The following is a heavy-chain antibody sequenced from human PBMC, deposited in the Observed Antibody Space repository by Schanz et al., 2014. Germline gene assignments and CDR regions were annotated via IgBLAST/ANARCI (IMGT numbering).Heavy chain of an antibody. CDR2: ISGSSSTK. Sequence: EVQLVESGGGLVKPGGSLRLSCAASGITFSGYSMNWVRQAPGKGLEWVSYISGSSSTKYYADSVKGRFTISRDNGKKSLYLQMNSLRAEDTAVYYCAKDHAGSDILTALGNWGQGTLVTVSS. D-gene: IGHD3-9*01. CDR3: AKDHAGSDILTALGN. V-gene: IGHV3-21*04. J-gene: IGHJ4*02. CDR1: GITFSGYS.